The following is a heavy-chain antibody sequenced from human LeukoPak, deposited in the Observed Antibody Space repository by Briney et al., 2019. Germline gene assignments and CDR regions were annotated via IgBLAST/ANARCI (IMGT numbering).Heavy chain of an antibody. CDR2: IYYSGST. J-gene: IGHJ4*02. Sequence: SETLSLTCTVSGGSISSYYWSWIRQPPGKGLEWIGYIYYSGSTNYNPSLKSRVTISVDTSKNQFSLKLSSVTAADTAVYYCARARLVRGVTKINYFDYWGQGTLVTVSS. CDR3: ARARLVRGVTKINYFDY. V-gene: IGHV4-59*01. D-gene: IGHD3-10*01. CDR1: GGSISSYY.